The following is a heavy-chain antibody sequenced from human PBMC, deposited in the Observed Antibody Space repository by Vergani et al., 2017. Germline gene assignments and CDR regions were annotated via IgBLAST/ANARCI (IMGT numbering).Heavy chain of an antibody. D-gene: IGHD3-22*01. CDR1: GFTFDDYA. CDR2: ISWNSGSI. CDR3: ATVAIVVVTAPPDY. J-gene: IGHJ4*02. Sequence: EVQLVESGGGLVQPGRSLRLSCAASGFTFDDYAMHWVRQAPGKGLEWVSGISWNSGSIGYADSVKGRFTISRDNAKNSLYLQMNSLRAEDTAVYYCATVAIVVVTAPPDYWGQGTLVTVSS. V-gene: IGHV3-9*01.